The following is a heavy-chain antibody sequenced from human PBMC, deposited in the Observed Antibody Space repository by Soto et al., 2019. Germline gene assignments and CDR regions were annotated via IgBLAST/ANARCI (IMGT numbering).Heavy chain of an antibody. V-gene: IGHV1-69*12. CDR2: IIPIFGTA. D-gene: IGHD1-1*01. Sequence: QVQLVQSGAEVKKPGSSVKVSCKASGGTFSSYAISWVRQAPGQGLEWMGGIIPIFGTANYAQKFQGRVTITADESTSTAHMELSSLRSEDTAVYYCAREREGVPPPNWFDPWGQGTLVTVSS. CDR3: AREREGVPPPNWFDP. CDR1: GGTFSSYA. J-gene: IGHJ5*02.